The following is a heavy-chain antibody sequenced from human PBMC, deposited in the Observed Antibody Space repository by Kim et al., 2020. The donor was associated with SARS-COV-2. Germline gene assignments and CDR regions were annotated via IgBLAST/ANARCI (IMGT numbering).Heavy chain of an antibody. CDR2: ISGSGGST. V-gene: IGHV3-23*01. D-gene: IGHD3-10*01. Sequence: GGSLRLSCAASGFTFSSYAMSWVRQAPGKGLEWVSAISGSGGSTYYADSVKGRFTISRDNSKNTLYLQMNSLRAEDTAVYYCAKGEFYGSGSYYDYWGQGTLVTVSS. CDR1: GFTFSSYA. CDR3: AKGEFYGSGSYYDY. J-gene: IGHJ4*02.